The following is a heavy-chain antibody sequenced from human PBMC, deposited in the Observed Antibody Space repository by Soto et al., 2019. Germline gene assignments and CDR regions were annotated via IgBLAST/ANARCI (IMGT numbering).Heavy chain of an antibody. CDR3: ARGLTILHAFDI. V-gene: IGHV1-69*02. CDR2: IIPILGIA. Sequence: GASVKVSCKASGGTFSSYTISWVRQAPGQGHEWMGRIIPILGIANYAQKFQGRVTITADKSTSTAYMELSSLRSEDTAVYYCARGLTILHAFDIWGQGTMVTVSS. CDR1: GGTFSSYT. J-gene: IGHJ3*02. D-gene: IGHD2-2*02.